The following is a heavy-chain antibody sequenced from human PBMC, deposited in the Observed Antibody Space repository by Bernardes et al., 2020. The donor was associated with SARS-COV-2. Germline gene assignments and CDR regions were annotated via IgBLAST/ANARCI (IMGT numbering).Heavy chain of an antibody. CDR3: AKMHQDYGDGPSWFDP. Sequence: GGSLRLSCVASGSGFIFSDYYLSWIRQAPGKGLEWVGHISASGVSIKYADSVKGRFTISRDNAKNSLYLQRNSLRAEDTALYYCAKMHQDYGDGPSWFDPWGQGTLVTVSS. J-gene: IGHJ5*02. CDR1: GSGFIFSDYY. CDR2: ISASGVSI. V-gene: IGHV3-11*01. D-gene: IGHD4-17*01.